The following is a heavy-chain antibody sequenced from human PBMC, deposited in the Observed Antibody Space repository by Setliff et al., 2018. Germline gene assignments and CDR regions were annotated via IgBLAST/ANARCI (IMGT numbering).Heavy chain of an antibody. Sequence: ASVKVSCKASGGTFSSYANSGVRQAPGQGLEWMGGIIPIFGTANYAQKFQGRVTMTRDTSTSTVYMDMSSLRSEDTAVYYCARDVFPYHYEGAFDIWGQGTMVTVS. CDR2: IIPIFGTA. CDR1: GGTFSSYA. J-gene: IGHJ3*02. CDR3: ARDVFPYHYEGAFDI. D-gene: IGHD3-22*01. V-gene: IGHV1-69*05.